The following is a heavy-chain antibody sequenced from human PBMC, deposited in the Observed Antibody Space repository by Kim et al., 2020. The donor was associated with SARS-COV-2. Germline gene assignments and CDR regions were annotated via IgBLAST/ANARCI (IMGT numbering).Heavy chain of an antibody. J-gene: IGHJ4*02. V-gene: IGHV3-7*01. CDR2: IKQDGSEK. Sequence: GGSLRLSCAASGFTFSSYWMTWVRQAPGKGLEWVAIIKQDGSEKYHVDSVKGRFTISRDNAKNSLYLQMSGLRAEDTAVYYCARDSTRRFDYWGQGTLVT. D-gene: IGHD2-2*01. CDR3: ARDSTRRFDY. CDR1: GFTFSSYW.